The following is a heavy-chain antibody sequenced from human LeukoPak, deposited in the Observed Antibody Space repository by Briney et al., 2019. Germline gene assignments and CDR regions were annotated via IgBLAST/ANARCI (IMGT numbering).Heavy chain of an antibody. CDR3: ARNGYCSGGSCDRFDP. CDR1: GGTFSSYA. J-gene: IGHJ5*02. CDR2: IIPIFGTA. Sequence: ASVKVSCKASGGTFSSYAISWVRQAPGQGLEWMGGIIPIFGTANYAQKFQGRVTITADESTSTAYMELSSLRPEDTAVYYCARNGYCSGGSCDRFDPWGQGTLVTVSS. V-gene: IGHV1-69*01. D-gene: IGHD2-15*01.